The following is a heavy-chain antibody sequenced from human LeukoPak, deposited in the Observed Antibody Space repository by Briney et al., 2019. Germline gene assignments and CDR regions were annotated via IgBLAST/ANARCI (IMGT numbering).Heavy chain of an antibody. D-gene: IGHD2-15*01. V-gene: IGHV4-39*01. Sequence: PSETLSLTCAVSGGSIISSDYHWGWVRQPPGKGLEWIGTISYSGNTGYNPSLRSRVTISVDTSNNQFSLRLGSVTAAGTAVYHCARHCCSGPAKRVFDIWGQGTMVTVSS. CDR3: ARHCCSGPAKRVFDI. J-gene: IGHJ3*02. CDR2: ISYSGNT. CDR1: GGSIISSDYH.